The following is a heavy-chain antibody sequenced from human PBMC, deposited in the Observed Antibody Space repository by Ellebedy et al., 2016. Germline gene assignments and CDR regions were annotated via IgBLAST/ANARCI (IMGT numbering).Heavy chain of an antibody. D-gene: IGHD3-10*01. CDR1: GGSISSSY. J-gene: IGHJ4*02. CDR3: ARHRRYNYGYFDF. V-gene: IGHV4-59*08. Sequence: SETLSLTCSVSGGSISSSYWSRIRQPAGKGLEWIGFISYSGTTNYNPSLKSRVTISRDTSKNQLSLRLSSVTAADTAAYYCARHRRYNYGYFDFWGQGTLVTVSS. CDR2: ISYSGTT.